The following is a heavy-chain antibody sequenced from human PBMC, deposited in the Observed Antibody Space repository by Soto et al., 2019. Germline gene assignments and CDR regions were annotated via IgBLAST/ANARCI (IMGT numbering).Heavy chain of an antibody. Sequence: QVQLVQSGAEVKKPGASVKVSCKASGYTFTSYDINWVRQATGQGLEWMGWMNPNSGNTGYAQKVQGRVTMTRNTSISTAYMELSSLRSDETAVYYCARGHSPLIIIVVPAADLGFDPWGQGTLVTVSS. CDR1: GYTFTSYD. V-gene: IGHV1-8*01. D-gene: IGHD2-2*01. J-gene: IGHJ5*02. CDR3: ARGHSPLIIIVVPAADLGFDP. CDR2: MNPNSGNT.